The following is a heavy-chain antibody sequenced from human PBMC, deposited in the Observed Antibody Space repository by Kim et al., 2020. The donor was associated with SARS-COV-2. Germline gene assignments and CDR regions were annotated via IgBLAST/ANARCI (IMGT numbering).Heavy chain of an antibody. CDR3: ARGEEWFGELLYYYYGMDV. Sequence: SVKVSCKASGGTFSSYAISWVRQAPGQGLEWMGGIIPIFGTANYAQKFQGRVTITADESTSTAYMELSSLRSEDTAVYYCARGEEWFGELLYYYYGMDVWGQGTTVTVSS. V-gene: IGHV1-69*13. D-gene: IGHD3-10*01. CDR1: GGTFSSYA. J-gene: IGHJ6*02. CDR2: IIPIFGTA.